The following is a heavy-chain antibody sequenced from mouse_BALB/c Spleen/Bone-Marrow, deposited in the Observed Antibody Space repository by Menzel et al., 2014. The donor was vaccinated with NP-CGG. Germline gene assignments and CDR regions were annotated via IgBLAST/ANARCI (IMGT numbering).Heavy chain of an antibody. CDR1: GFTFSSYT. Sequence: EVKLMESGGGLVKPGGSLKLSCAASGFTFSSYTMSWVRQTPEKRLEWVATISRGGSYTYYPDSVKGRFTISRDNAKNTLYLQMSSLKSEDTAMYYCTRGSIYDGYYYAMDYWGQGTSVTVSS. J-gene: IGHJ4*01. V-gene: IGHV5-6-4*01. CDR3: TRGSIYDGYYYAMDY. CDR2: ISRGGSYT. D-gene: IGHD2-3*01.